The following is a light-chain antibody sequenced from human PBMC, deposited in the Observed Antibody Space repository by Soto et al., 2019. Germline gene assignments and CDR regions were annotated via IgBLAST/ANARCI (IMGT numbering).Light chain of an antibody. CDR1: QSVSSSY. V-gene: IGKV3-20*01. J-gene: IGKJ5*01. CDR2: GAS. CDR3: QQYGSSPS. Sequence: EIVLTRSPGTLSLSPEERATLSCRASQSVSSSYLAWYQQKPGQAPGLLIYGASSRATGIPDRFSGSASGTDFTLTISRLEPEDFAVYYCQQYGSSPSFGQGTRLEI.